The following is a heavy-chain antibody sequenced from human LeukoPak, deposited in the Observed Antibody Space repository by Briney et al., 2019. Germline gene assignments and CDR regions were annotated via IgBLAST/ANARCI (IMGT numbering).Heavy chain of an antibody. Sequence: PGGSLRLSCAASGFTFDDYAMHWVRQAPGKGLEWVSLISGDGGSTYYADSVKGRFTISRDNSKNSLYLQMNSLRTEDTALYYCANGQGSSSMVDYWGQGTLVTVSS. CDR2: ISGDGGST. CDR3: ANGQGSSSMVDY. J-gene: IGHJ4*02. CDR1: GFTFDDYA. V-gene: IGHV3-43*02. D-gene: IGHD6-6*01.